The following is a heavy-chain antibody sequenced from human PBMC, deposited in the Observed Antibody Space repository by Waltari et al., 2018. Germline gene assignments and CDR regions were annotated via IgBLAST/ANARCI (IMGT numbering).Heavy chain of an antibody. CDR3: ARGSSSCFDY. V-gene: IGHV4-39*07. CDR2: IYYSGST. Sequence: QLQLQESGPGLVKPSETLSLTCTVSGGSISSSSYYWGWIRQPPGKGLEWIGSIYYSGSTYYNPSLKSRVTISVDTSKNSLYLQMNSLRAEDTAVYYCARGSSSCFDYWGQGTLVTVSS. D-gene: IGHD6-6*01. J-gene: IGHJ4*02. CDR1: GGSISSSSYY.